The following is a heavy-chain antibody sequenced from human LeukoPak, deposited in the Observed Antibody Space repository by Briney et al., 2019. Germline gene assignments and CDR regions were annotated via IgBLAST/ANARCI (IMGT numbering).Heavy chain of an antibody. D-gene: IGHD3-22*01. CDR3: ARPLLNYYYDSSETGGY. Sequence: PGASAKVSCKVSGYTLTELSMHWVRQAPGHGREGMGGFDPEDGETIYAQKFQGRVTMNEDVSTDAAYMELSSLRSEDTAVCYCARPLLNYYYDSSETGGYWGQGTLVTVSS. CDR1: GYTLTELS. V-gene: IGHV1-24*01. J-gene: IGHJ4*02. CDR2: FDPEDGET.